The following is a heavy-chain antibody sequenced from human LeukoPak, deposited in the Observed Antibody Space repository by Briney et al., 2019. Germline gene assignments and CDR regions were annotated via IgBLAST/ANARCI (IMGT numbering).Heavy chain of an antibody. CDR1: GGPFNSYA. CDR2: IIPILGIA. CDR3: AREGTSSGS. Sequence: ASVKVSFKASGGPFNSYAISWVRPAPGQGLEWMGRIIPILGIANYAQKFQGRVTITADKSTSTAYMELSSLRSEDTAVYYCAREGTSSGSWGQGTLVTVSS. D-gene: IGHD3-22*01. V-gene: IGHV1-69*04. J-gene: IGHJ5*02.